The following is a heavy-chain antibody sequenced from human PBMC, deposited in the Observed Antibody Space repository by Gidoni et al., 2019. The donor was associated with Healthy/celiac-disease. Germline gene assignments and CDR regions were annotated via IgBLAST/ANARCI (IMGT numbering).Heavy chain of an antibody. Sequence: QVQLQESGPGLVKPSETLSLTCTVSGGSISSYYWSWIRQPAGKGLEWIGRIYTSGSTNYNPSLKSRVTMSVDTSKNQFSLKLSSVTAADTAVYYCAREDYYDSSGYYSGWLYWYFDLWGRGTLVTVSS. V-gene: IGHV4-4*07. CDR1: GGSISSYY. CDR2: IYTSGST. CDR3: AREDYYDSSGYYSGWLYWYFDL. J-gene: IGHJ2*01. D-gene: IGHD3-22*01.